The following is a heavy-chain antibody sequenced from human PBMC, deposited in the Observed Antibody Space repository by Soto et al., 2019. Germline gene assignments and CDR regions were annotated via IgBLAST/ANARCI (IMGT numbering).Heavy chain of an antibody. J-gene: IGHJ6*02. CDR1: GYTFTSYG. V-gene: IGHV1-18*04. D-gene: IGHD2-2*01. CDR3: ALDWAFVVVPAANYYYGMDV. Sequence: QVQLVQSGAEVKKPGASVKVSCKASGYTFTSYGISWVRQAPGQGLEWMGWISAYNGNTNYAQKLQGRVTMTTDTSTITAYMELRSLRSADTAVYYCALDWAFVVVPAANYYYGMDVWGQGTTVTASS. CDR2: ISAYNGNT.